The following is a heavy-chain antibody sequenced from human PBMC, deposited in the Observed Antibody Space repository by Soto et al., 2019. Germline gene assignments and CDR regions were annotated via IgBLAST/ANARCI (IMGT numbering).Heavy chain of an antibody. CDR1: GFTFNTYG. Sequence: QVQLVESGGGVVQPGGSLRLSCTTSGFTFNTYGMHWVRQAPGKGLEWVAIIWYDGSNKYYADSVKGRFTIYRDNSKNSLYLQMHSLRAEATALYYCARADCTGASCYSWPFNYGVDVWGQGTTVTVSS. D-gene: IGHD2-15*01. CDR3: ARADCTGASCYSWPFNYGVDV. V-gene: IGHV3-33*08. CDR2: IWYDGSNK. J-gene: IGHJ6*02.